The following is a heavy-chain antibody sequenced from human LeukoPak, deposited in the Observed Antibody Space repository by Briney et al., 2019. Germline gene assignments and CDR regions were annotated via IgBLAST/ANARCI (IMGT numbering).Heavy chain of an antibody. V-gene: IGHV1-46*01. Sequence: ASVKVSCKASGYTFTSYYMHWVRQAPGQGLEWMGIINPSGGSTSYAQKFQGRVTMTRDMSTSTVYMELSSLRSEDTAVYYCASITRTTGSFDIWGQGTMVTVSS. CDR2: INPSGGST. J-gene: IGHJ3*02. D-gene: IGHD1-7*01. CDR3: ASITRTTGSFDI. CDR1: GYTFTSYY.